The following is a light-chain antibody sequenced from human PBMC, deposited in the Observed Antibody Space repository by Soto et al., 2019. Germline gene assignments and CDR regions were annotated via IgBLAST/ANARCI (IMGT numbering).Light chain of an antibody. Sequence: EILLTQSPATLSLSPGERATLSCRASQSVSSYLAWYQQKPGQAPRLLIYDASNRATGIPARFSGSGSGTDFTLTIRSLEPEDFAVYYCQQRSNWPRPTFGRGTKVDIX. CDR3: QQRSNWPRPT. CDR2: DAS. CDR1: QSVSSY. V-gene: IGKV3-11*01. J-gene: IGKJ4*01.